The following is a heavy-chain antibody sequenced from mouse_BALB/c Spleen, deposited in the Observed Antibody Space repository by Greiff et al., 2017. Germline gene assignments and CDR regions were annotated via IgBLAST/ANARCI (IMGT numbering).Heavy chain of an antibody. V-gene: IGHV5-15*02. J-gene: IGHJ4*01. CDR3: ARRPKFGYDGYYAMDY. CDR1: GFTFSDYG. D-gene: IGHD2-3*01. CDR2: ISNLAYSI. Sequence: EVQLVESGGGLVQPGGSRKLSCAASGFTFSDYGMAWVRQAPGKGPEWVAFISNLAYSIYYADTVTGRFTISRENAKNTLYLEMSSLRSEDTAMYYCARRPKFGYDGYYAMDYWGQGTSVTVSS.